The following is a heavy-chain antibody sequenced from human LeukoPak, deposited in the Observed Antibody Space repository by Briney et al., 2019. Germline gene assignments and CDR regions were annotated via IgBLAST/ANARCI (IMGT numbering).Heavy chain of an antibody. V-gene: IGHV3-30*04. CDR3: ARASSSWYSDY. J-gene: IGHJ4*02. CDR2: ISYDGSNK. Sequence: GRSLRLSCAASGFTFSSYAMHWVRQAPGKGLEWVAVISYDGSNKYYADSVKGRFTISRDNSKNTLYLQMISLRAEDTAVYYCARASSSWYSDYWGQGTLVTVSS. D-gene: IGHD6-13*01. CDR1: GFTFSSYA.